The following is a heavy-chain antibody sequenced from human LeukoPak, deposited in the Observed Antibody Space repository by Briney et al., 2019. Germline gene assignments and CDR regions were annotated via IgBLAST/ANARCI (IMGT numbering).Heavy chain of an antibody. Sequence: SETLSLTCTVSGGSVSGDYWYWIRQPPGKGLEWIGYIYFSGSTNYNPSLKSRVTISVDTSKNQFSLRLSSVTAADTAVYYCARGFEYFDYWGQGALVTASS. V-gene: IGHV4-4*09. CDR2: IYFSGST. CDR1: GGSVSGDY. J-gene: IGHJ4*02. CDR3: ARGFEYFDY.